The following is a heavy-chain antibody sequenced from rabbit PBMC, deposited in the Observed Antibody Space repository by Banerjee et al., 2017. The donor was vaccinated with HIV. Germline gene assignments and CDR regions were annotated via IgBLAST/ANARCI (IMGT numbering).Heavy chain of an antibody. CDR2: IDSGTSDFT. V-gene: IGHV1S45*01. D-gene: IGHD1-1*01. CDR1: GVSFSISSY. CDR3: VRGASSSGYYSL. Sequence: QEELVESGGGLVQPEGSLTLTCTASGVSFSISSYMCWVRQAPGKGLEWIACIDSGTSDFTYFATWAKGRFTCSKTSSTTVTLQMTRLTAADTATYFCVRGASSSGYYSLWGQGTLVTVS. J-gene: IGHJ4*01.